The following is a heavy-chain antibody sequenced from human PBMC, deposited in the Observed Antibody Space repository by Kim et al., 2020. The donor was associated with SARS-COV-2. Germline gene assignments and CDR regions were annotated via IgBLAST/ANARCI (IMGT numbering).Heavy chain of an antibody. J-gene: IGHJ4*02. CDR2: INHSGST. CDR1: GGSFSGYY. D-gene: IGHD6-19*01. Sequence: SETLSLTCAVYGGSFSGYYWSWIRQPPGKGLEWIGEINHSGSTNYNPSLKSRVTISVDTSKNQFSLKLSSVTAADTAVYYCARAGYSSGWYVYWGQGTLV. CDR3: ARAGYSSGWYVY. V-gene: IGHV4-34*01.